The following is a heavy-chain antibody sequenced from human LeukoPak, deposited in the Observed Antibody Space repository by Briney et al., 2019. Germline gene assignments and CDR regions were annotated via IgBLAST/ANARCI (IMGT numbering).Heavy chain of an antibody. Sequence: GGSLQISCKGSGYHFTSYWIGWVRQMPGKGLEWMGIIYPGDSDTRYSPSFQGQVTISADKSISTAYLQWSSLKASDTAMYYCARRYGSRNFDYWGQGTLVTVSS. J-gene: IGHJ4*02. CDR3: ARRYGSRNFDY. D-gene: IGHD3-10*01. V-gene: IGHV5-51*01. CDR2: IYPGDSDT. CDR1: GYHFTSYW.